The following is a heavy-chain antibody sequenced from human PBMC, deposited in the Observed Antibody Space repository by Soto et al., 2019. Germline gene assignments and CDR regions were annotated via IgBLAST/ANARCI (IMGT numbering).Heavy chain of an antibody. J-gene: IGHJ4*02. Sequence: EAPVKVSCKASGGTFSSYIISWVRQAPGQGLEWMGRIIPILGIANYAQKFQGRVTITADKSTSTAYMELSSLRSEDTAVYYCARGSSNFYYYDSSGNYDYWGQGTLVTVSS. CDR1: GGTFSSYI. V-gene: IGHV1-69*02. CDR3: ARGSSNFYYYDSSGNYDY. D-gene: IGHD3-22*01. CDR2: IIPILGIA.